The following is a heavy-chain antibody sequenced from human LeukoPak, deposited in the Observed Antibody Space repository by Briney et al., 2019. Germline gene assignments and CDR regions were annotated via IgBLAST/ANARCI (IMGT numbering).Heavy chain of an antibody. D-gene: IGHD3-22*01. J-gene: IGHJ4*02. CDR3: ARTAYYYDSSGYYSTFDY. V-gene: IGHV3-20*04. CDR2: INWNGGST. Sequence: GGSLRLSCAASGFTYDDYGMSWVRQAPGKGLEWVSGINWNGGSTGYADSVKGRFTISRDNAKNSLYLQMNSLRAEDTALYYCARTAYYYDSSGYYSTFDYWGQGTLVTVSS. CDR1: GFTYDDYG.